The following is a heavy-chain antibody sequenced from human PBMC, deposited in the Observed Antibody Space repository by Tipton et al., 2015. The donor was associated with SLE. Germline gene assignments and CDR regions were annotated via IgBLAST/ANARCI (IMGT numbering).Heavy chain of an antibody. V-gene: IGHV4-34*01. CDR2: IDHSGST. D-gene: IGHD2-2*01. CDR3: ASDPNTIPSWYYYYGMDV. J-gene: IGHJ6*02. CDR1: GGSFSGYY. Sequence: TLSLTCAVYGGSFSGYYWSWIRQPPGKGLEWVGEIDHSGSTNYSPSLKSRVTISGDTSKNQFSLKLSSVTAADTAVYYCASDPNTIPSWYYYYGMDVWGQGTTVSVSS.